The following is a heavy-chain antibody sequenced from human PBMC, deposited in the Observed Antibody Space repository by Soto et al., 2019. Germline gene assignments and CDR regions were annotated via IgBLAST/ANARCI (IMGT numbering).Heavy chain of an antibody. CDR2: ISHTGST. D-gene: IGHD3-10*01. CDR1: CGSLSSGKYYS. V-gene: IGHV4-30-2*01. Sequence: ASEALSLTCAVSCGSLSSGKYYSWCWIRKPPGKGLEWIGPISHTGSTSYNPALKSRLTMSVDKSKNQFSPRLSSVTAADMAVYYCARAVAPYFGTWFDPWGQGILVTVSS. CDR3: ARAVAPYFGTWFDP. J-gene: IGHJ5*02.